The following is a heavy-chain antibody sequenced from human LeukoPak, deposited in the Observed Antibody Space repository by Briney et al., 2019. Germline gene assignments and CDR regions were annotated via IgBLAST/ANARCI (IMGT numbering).Heavy chain of an antibody. CDR2: INHSGST. Sequence: SETLSLTCAVYGGSFSGYYWSWIRQPPGKGLEWIGEINHSGSTNYNPSLKSRVTISVDTSKNQFSLQLSSVTAADTAVYYCARGPSIQLWSDPYYYYGMDVWGQGTTVTVSS. V-gene: IGHV4-34*01. CDR1: GGSFSGYY. J-gene: IGHJ6*02. CDR3: ARGPSIQLWSDPYYYYGMDV. D-gene: IGHD5-18*01.